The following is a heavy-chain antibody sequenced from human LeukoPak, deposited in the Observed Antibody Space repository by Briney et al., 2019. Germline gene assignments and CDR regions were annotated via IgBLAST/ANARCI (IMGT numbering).Heavy chain of an antibody. CDR3: ARRLQKPYSSGWYVRNRAIMGDNDAFDI. V-gene: IGHV3-74*01. Sequence: GGSLRLSCAASGFSFSNYWMHWVRQAPGKGLVWVSRINSDGSSTTYADSVKGRFTISRDNAKNSLHLHMNSLRAEDTAVYYCARRLQKPYSSGWYVRNRAIMGDNDAFDIWGQGTMVTVSS. CDR2: INSDGSST. D-gene: IGHD6-19*01. CDR1: GFSFSNYW. J-gene: IGHJ3*02.